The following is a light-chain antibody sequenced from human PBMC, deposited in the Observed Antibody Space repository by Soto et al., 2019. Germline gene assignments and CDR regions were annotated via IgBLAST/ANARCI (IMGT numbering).Light chain of an antibody. CDR1: RSDVGGYNF. V-gene: IGLV2-14*01. J-gene: IGLJ1*01. CDR3: SSYTSISTYV. Sequence: QSVLTQPASVSGSPGQPITISCTGTRSDVGGYNFVSWYQQHPDKAPKLMIYDVTNRPSGVSNRFSGSKSGNTASLTISGLQAEDEADYYCSSYTSISTYVFGTGTKVTVL. CDR2: DVT.